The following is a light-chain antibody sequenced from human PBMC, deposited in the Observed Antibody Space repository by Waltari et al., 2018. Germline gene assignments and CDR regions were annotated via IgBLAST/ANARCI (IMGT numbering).Light chain of an antibody. V-gene: IGKV1-33*01. CDR3: QQYNNSPFT. CDR2: YAS. Sequence: DTPMTQSPSSLSASVGDRVTITCRASLGINNYLSWNQQKQGKAPKPLIYYASSLKTGVPSRFSGSRSGTDYTLTISSLQPEDIATYYCQQYNNSPFTFGPGTKLDIK. J-gene: IGKJ3*01. CDR1: LGINNY.